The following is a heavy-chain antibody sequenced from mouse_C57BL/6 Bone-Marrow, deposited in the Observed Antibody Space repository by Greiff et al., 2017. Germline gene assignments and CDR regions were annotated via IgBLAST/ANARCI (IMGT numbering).Heavy chain of an antibody. CDR2: IYPRSGNT. V-gene: IGHV1-81*01. Sequence: VQLVESGAELARPGASVKLSCKASGYTFTSYGISWVKQRTGQGLEWIGEIYPRSGNTYYNEKFKGKATLTADKSSSTAYMELRSLTSEDSAVYFCAREGDYVVMDYWGQGTSVTVSS. CDR1: GYTFTSYG. D-gene: IGHD2-4*01. J-gene: IGHJ4*01. CDR3: AREGDYVVMDY.